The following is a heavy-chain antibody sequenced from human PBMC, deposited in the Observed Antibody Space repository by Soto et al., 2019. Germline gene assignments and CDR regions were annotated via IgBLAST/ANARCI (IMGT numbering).Heavy chain of an antibody. V-gene: IGHV4-59*02. CDR3: VRSYSGVWYNWFHP. CDR1: GGSVRRQQ. D-gene: IGHD1-26*01. Sequence: LATLRLTYTVSGGSVRRQQWSRVRQPPGKGLEWIGYIHYSGSTRYDPSLTSRVDISLDPSKEHLSLRLRAVTAADTATYYCVRSYSGVWYNWFHPWGPGTQVTVSS. CDR2: IHYSGST. J-gene: IGHJ5*02.